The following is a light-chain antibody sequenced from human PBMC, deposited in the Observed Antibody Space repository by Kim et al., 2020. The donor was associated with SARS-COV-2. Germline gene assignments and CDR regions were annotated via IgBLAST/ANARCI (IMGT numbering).Light chain of an antibody. J-gene: IGLJ3*02. CDR3: QSFDSRSVM. CDR1: SSNIGAGYD. V-gene: IGLV1-40*01. CDR2: GNN. Sequence: QSVLTQPPSVSGAPGQRVTISCTGSSSNIGAGYDVHWYQQVPGTAPTLLIYGNNNRPSGGPDRFSGSKSGTSASLAITGLQAEDEADYYCQSFDSRSVMFGGGTQLTVL.